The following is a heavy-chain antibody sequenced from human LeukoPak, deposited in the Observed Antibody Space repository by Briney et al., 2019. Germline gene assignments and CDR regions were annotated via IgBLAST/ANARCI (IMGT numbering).Heavy chain of an antibody. D-gene: IGHD3-9*01. J-gene: IGHJ4*02. CDR1: GYTFTSNY. CDR2: ISPSGGST. V-gene: IGHV1-46*01. Sequence: GASVKVSCKAFGYTFTSNYMHWVRQAPGQGPEWMGVISPSGGSTTYAQKFQGRVTLTRDMSTSTDYLELSSLRSEDTAVYYCATSPSYYDILTGYYTAFWGQGTLVAVSS. CDR3: ATSPSYYDILTGYYTAF.